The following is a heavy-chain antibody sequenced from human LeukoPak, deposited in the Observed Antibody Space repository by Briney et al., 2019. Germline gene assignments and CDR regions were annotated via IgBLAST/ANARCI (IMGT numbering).Heavy chain of an antibody. Sequence: SETLSLTCTVSGGSISSGSYYWSWIRQPAGKGLEWIGRIYTSGSTNYNPSLKSRVTISVDTSKNQFSLKLSSVTAADTAVYYCARAYSSSSSVHFDYWGQGTLVTVSS. J-gene: IGHJ4*02. D-gene: IGHD6-6*01. CDR2: IYTSGST. V-gene: IGHV4-61*02. CDR1: GGSISSGSYY. CDR3: ARAYSSSSSVHFDY.